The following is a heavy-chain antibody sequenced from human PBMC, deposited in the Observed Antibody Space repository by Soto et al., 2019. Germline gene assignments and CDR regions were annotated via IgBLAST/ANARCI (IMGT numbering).Heavy chain of an antibody. V-gene: IGHV4-30-4*01. D-gene: IGHD3-16*01. Sequence: QVQLQESGPGLVKPSQTLSLTCTVSGGSISGGDYYWSWIRQPPGKGLEWIGYIYYSGNTYYNPSLKGPGTISVDPSKDQFPLKLSLWNAADTGGYYWSRSNGTLGTYYFDYWGQGTLVTVSS. CDR3: SRSNGTLGTYYFDY. CDR2: IYYSGNT. CDR1: GGSISGGDYY. J-gene: IGHJ4*02.